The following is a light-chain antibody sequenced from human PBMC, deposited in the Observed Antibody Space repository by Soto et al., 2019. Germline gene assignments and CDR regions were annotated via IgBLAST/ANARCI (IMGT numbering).Light chain of an antibody. CDR3: QQYNSYSGA. CDR2: KAS. Sequence: DIQMTQSPSTLSASVGDRVTITCRASQSISSWLAWYQQKPGKAPKLLIYKASSLESGVPSRFSSSGSGTEFTLTISRLQPDDFATYYCQQYNSYSGAFGQGTKVEMK. CDR1: QSISSW. J-gene: IGKJ1*01. V-gene: IGKV1-5*03.